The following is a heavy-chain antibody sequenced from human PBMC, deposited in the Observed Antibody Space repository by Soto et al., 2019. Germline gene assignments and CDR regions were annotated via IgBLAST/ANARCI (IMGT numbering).Heavy chain of an antibody. J-gene: IGHJ3*02. D-gene: IGHD5-18*01. CDR2: IGSDGGNT. CDR3: ARGDPYSDTLRNDAFDI. V-gene: IGHV3-64*01. CDR1: GFTFSSYA. Sequence: EVQLVESGGGLVQPGGSLRLSCAASGFTFSSYAMHWVRQAPGKGLEYVSAIGSDGGNTYYANSVKDRFTISRDNSKNTLYLQMGSLITEDMAVYYCARGDPYSDTLRNDAFDIWGQGTMVTVSS.